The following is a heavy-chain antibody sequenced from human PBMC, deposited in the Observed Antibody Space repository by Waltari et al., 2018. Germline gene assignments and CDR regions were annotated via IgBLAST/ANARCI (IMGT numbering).Heavy chain of an antibody. Sequence: QVQLQESGPGLVKPSQTLSLTCTVPGGSISSGSYYWSWIRQPAGKGLEWIGRIYTSGSTNYNPSLKSRVTISVDTSKNQFSLKLSSVTAADTAVYYCATGSGSYTGFDYWGQGTLVTVSS. V-gene: IGHV4-61*02. CDR1: GGSISSGSYY. CDR3: ATGSGSYTGFDY. CDR2: IYTSGST. D-gene: IGHD3-10*01. J-gene: IGHJ4*02.